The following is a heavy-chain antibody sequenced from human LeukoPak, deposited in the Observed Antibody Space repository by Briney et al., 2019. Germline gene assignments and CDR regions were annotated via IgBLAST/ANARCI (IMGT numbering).Heavy chain of an antibody. CDR1: GFTFRSYS. CDR2: ISSSSSYI. CDR3: ARGSPSWFDY. V-gene: IGHV3-21*01. Sequence: GGSLRLSCAASGFTFRSYSMNWVRQAPGKGLEWVSSISSSSSYIYYADSVKGRFTISRDNAKNSLYLQMNSLRAEDTAVYYYARGSPSWFDYWGQGTLVTVSS. J-gene: IGHJ4*02.